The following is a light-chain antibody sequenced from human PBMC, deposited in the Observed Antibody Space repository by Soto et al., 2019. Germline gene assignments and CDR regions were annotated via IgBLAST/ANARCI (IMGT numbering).Light chain of an antibody. CDR3: QHYNSYRT. Sequence: DIQLTQTPSTLSASVGDEVTITCRASQSISSWLAWYQQKPGKAPKLLIYDASSLQSGVPSRFSGGGSGTEFTLTIRSLQPEDFATYYCQHYNSYRTFGQGTKVDIK. V-gene: IGKV1-5*01. CDR1: QSISSW. CDR2: DAS. J-gene: IGKJ1*01.